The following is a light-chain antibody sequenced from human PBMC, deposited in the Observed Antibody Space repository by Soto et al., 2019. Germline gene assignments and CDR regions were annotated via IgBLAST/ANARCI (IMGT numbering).Light chain of an antibody. Sequence: QSALTQPASVSGSPGQSITISCTGTSIDVGGYNYVSWYQQHPGKAPKFMIYDVSNRPSGVSNRFSGSKSGNTASLTISGLQAEDEADYYCCSYTTSNTRQIVFGTGTKVT. CDR1: SIDVGGYNY. CDR3: CSYTTSNTRQIV. CDR2: DVS. V-gene: IGLV2-14*01. J-gene: IGLJ1*01.